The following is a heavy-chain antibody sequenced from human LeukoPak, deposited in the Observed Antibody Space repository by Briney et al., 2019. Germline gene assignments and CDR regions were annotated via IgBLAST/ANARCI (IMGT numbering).Heavy chain of an antibody. J-gene: IGHJ6*03. CDR3: ARGLWFGELLYYYYYYMDV. Sequence: SVKVSCKASGGTFSSYAISWVRQAPGQGLEWMGGIIPIFGTANYAQKFQGRVTITADESTSTAYMELSSLRSEDTAVYYCARGLWFGELLYYYYYYMDVWGKGTTVTVSS. CDR1: GGTFSSYA. CDR2: IIPIFGTA. V-gene: IGHV1-69*01. D-gene: IGHD3-10*01.